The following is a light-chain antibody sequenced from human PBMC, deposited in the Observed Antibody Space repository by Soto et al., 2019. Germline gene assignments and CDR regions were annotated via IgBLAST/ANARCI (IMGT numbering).Light chain of an antibody. Sequence: EIVLTQSPATLSLSPGERATVSCRASQSVSSHLAWYQQKRGQAPRLLIYDASSRASGIPARFSGSGSGTDFTLTISSLEPEDFAVYYCQQRSNWPGTFGPGTKVDIK. J-gene: IGKJ3*01. CDR1: QSVSSH. V-gene: IGKV3-11*01. CDR3: QQRSNWPGT. CDR2: DAS.